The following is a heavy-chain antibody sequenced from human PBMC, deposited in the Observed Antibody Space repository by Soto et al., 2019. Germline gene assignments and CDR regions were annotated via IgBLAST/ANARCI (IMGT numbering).Heavy chain of an antibody. Sequence: QVQLVQSGAEVKKPGASVKVSCKASGYTFTNYAVHWVRQAPGQRLEWMGWINAGNGNTRFSQNLQGRVTITRDTSARTVYMELSSLRSEDTAVYYCARGHLAVVPVASWFYYMDVWGKGTTVTVSS. J-gene: IGHJ6*03. CDR2: INAGNGNT. CDR3: ARGHLAVVPVASWFYYMDV. CDR1: GYTFTNYA. D-gene: IGHD2-2*01. V-gene: IGHV1-3*01.